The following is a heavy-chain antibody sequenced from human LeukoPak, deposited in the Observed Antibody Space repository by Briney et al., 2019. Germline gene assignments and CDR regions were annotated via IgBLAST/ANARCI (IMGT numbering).Heavy chain of an antibody. V-gene: IGHV3-7*01. CDR1: GFALSSHW. CDR3: AKAYSGSVYGMDV. Sequence: GGSLRLSCAASGFALSSHWMTWVRQVPGRGPEWVANVNRDGSETYYLDSVKGRFTISKDNAKNSLYLQMNSLRAEDTAVYYCAKAYSGSVYGMDVWGQGTTVTVSS. J-gene: IGHJ6*02. D-gene: IGHD3-10*01. CDR2: VNRDGSET.